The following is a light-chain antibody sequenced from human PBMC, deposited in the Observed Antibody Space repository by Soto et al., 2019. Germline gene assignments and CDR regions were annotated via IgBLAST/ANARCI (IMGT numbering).Light chain of an antibody. CDR2: AAS. CDR1: QSVSSNY. V-gene: IGKV3-20*01. CDR3: QQYGTSPHT. J-gene: IGKJ2*01. Sequence: TQSPSTLSVSPGERATLSCRASQSVSSNYLAWYQQKPGQAPRLLIYAASSRATDIPDRFSGSGSGTDFTLTISRLEPEDSAVYSCQQYGTSPHTFGQGTKVDIK.